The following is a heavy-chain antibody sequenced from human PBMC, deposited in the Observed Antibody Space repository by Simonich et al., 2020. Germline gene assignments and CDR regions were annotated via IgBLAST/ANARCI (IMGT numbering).Heavy chain of an antibody. J-gene: IGHJ3*02. D-gene: IGHD2-21*01. Sequence: QVQLVQSGAEVKKPGASVKVSCKASGYTFTGYYMHWVRQAPGQGLEWSGLINPNSVGTNYAKKFQGRVTMTRDTSISTAYMELSRLRSDDTAVYYCARNGLVGILKAFDIWGQGTMVTVSS. CDR3: ARNGLVGILKAFDI. CDR1: GYTFTGYY. V-gene: IGHV1-2*02. CDR2: INPNSVGT.